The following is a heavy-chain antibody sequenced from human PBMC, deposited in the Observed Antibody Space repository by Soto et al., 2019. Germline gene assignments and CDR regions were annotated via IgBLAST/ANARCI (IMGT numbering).Heavy chain of an antibody. V-gene: IGHV4-59*01. CDR2: IYYSGST. D-gene: IGHD1-1*01. Sequence: LSLTCTVSGGSISSYYWSWIRQPPGKGLEWIGYIYYSGSTNYNPSLKSRVTISVDTSKNQFSLKLSSVTAADTAVYYCAKQRGAVFDYWGQGTLVTVSS. CDR3: AKQRGAVFDY. J-gene: IGHJ4*02. CDR1: GGSISSYY.